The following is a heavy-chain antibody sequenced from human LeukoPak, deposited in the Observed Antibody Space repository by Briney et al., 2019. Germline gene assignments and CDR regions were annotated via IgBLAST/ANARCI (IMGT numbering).Heavy chain of an antibody. V-gene: IGHV3-7*01. CDR3: ARDSWRFYDTGSSDSFDR. CDR2: INQDGSER. D-gene: IGHD3-22*01. J-gene: IGHJ5*02. CDR1: GFTFSSYW. Sequence: PGGSLRLSCAASGFTFSSYWMTWVRQAPGKGLEWVANINQDGSERYYVDSVKGRFTIPRDNAKNSLSLQMNSLRAEDTALYYCARDSWRFYDTGSSDSFDRWGQGTLVTVSS.